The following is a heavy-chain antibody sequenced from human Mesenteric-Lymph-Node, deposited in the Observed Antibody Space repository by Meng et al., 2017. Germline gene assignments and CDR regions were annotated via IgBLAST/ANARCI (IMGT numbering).Heavy chain of an antibody. V-gene: IGHV4-31*03. CDR1: GGSSSSSGYY. CDR3: ARDGTINLRGGWFDP. D-gene: IGHD1/OR15-1a*01. CDR2: IHDSGST. J-gene: IGHJ5*02. Sequence: VQVQESGAGRGKPSQPLSLACTFSGGSSSSSGYYWNWIRQHPGKGLEWIGYIHDSGSTYYNPSLKSRVTISVDTSKNQFSLKLSSVTAADTAVYHCARDGTINLRGGWFDPWGQGTLVTVSS.